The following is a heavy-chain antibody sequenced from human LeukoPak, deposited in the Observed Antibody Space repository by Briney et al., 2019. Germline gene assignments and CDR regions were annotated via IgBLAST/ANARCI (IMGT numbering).Heavy chain of an antibody. V-gene: IGHV1-2*06. D-gene: IGHD6-19*01. CDR3: ARQWSSGWSFFDY. J-gene: IGHJ4*02. CDR2: INPNSGGT. CDR1: GYTFTGYY. Sequence: ASVKVSCKASGYTFTGYYMHWVRQAPGQGLEWMGRINPNSGGTNYAQKFQGRVTMTRDTSISTAYLQWSSLKASDTAMYYCARQWSSGWSFFDYWGQGTLVTVSS.